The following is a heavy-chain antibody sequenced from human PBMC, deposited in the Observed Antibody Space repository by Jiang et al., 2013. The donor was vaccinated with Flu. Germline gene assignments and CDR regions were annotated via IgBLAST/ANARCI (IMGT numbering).Heavy chain of an antibody. CDR3: ARSSYNSGWYAGLDY. CDR1: GYSFTRYW. D-gene: IGHD6-19*01. V-gene: IGHV5-51*01. Sequence: KKPGESLKISCKGSGYSFTRYWIAWVRQMPGKGLEWMGIIYPGDSDTRYSPSFQGQVTISADKSISTAYLQWSSLEASDTAMYYCARSSYNSGWYAGLDYWGQGTLVTVSS. CDR2: IYPGDSDT. J-gene: IGHJ4*02.